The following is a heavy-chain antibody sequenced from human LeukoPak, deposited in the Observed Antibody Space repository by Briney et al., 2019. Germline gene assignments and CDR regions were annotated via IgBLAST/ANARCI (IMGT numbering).Heavy chain of an antibody. J-gene: IGHJ4*02. V-gene: IGHV1-18*04. CDR2: ISAYNGNT. D-gene: IGHD4/OR15-4a*01. Sequence: ASVKVSCKASGYSFTGYYMHWVRQAPGHGLEWMGWISAYNGNTNYAHKLQGRVTMTTDASTSTAYMELRSLRSGDTAVYYCARDDGDYGGGYFDYWGQGTLVTVSS. CDR3: ARDDGDYGGGYFDY. CDR1: GYSFTGYY.